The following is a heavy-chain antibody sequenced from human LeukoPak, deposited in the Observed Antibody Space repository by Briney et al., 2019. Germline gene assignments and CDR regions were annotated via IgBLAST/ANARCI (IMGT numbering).Heavy chain of an antibody. D-gene: IGHD6-19*01. J-gene: IGHJ1*01. Sequence: GGSLRLSCAASGFTFSSYAMHWVRQAPGKGLEYVSAISSNGGSTYYANSVKGRFTISRDNSKNTLYLQMGSLRAEDMAVYCCARLDGSGWYQHWGQGTLVTVSS. CDR1: GFTFSSYA. CDR3: ARLDGSGWYQH. V-gene: IGHV3-64*01. CDR2: ISSNGGST.